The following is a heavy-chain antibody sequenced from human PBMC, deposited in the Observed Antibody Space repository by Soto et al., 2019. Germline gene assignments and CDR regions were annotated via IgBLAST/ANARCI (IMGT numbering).Heavy chain of an antibody. CDR1: GFTFTSSA. Sequence: SVKVSCKASGFTFTSSAVQWVRQARGQRLEWIGWIVVGSGNTNYAQKFQERVTITRDMSTSTAYMELSSLRSEDTAVYYCAAHTHYYDSSGYYDYWGQGTLVT. CDR3: AAHTHYYDSSGYYDY. D-gene: IGHD3-22*01. V-gene: IGHV1-58*01. J-gene: IGHJ4*02. CDR2: IVVGSGNT.